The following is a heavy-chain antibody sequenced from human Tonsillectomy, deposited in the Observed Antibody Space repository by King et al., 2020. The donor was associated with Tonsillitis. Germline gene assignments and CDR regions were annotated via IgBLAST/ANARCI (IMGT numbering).Heavy chain of an antibody. D-gene: IGHD3-3*01. CDR3: ASGGYYDFWSGSDDAFDI. V-gene: IGHV3-33*01. J-gene: IGHJ3*02. CDR2: IWYDGSNK. Sequence: VQLVESGGGVVQPGRSLRLSCAASGFTFSSYGMHWVRQAPGKGREWVAVIWYDGSNKYYADSVKGRFTSYRDNSKNTLYLQMNSLRAEDTAVYYCASGGYYDFWSGSDDAFDIWGQGTMVTVSS. CDR1: GFTFSSYG.